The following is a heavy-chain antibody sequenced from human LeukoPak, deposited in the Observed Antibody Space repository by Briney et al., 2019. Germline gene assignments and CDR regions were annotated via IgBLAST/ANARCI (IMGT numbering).Heavy chain of an antibody. V-gene: IGHV5-51*01. D-gene: IGHD2-2*01. J-gene: IGHJ6*02. CDR3: ARYYDGSDIVVVPAGRGYYYYGMDV. Sequence: GESLKISCKGSGYSFTSYWIGWVRQMPGKGLEWMGIIYPGDSDTRYSPSFQGQVTISADKSISTAYLQWSSLKASDTAMYYCARYYDGSDIVVVPAGRGYYYYGMDVWGQGTTVTVSS. CDR1: GYSFTSYW. CDR2: IYPGDSDT.